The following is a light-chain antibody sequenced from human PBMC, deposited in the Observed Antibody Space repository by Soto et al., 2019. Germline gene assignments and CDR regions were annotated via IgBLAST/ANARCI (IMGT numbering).Light chain of an antibody. J-gene: IGKJ5*01. Sequence: EIVLTQSPGTLSLSPGERATLSCRASQSVSSGYLAWYQQKPGQALRLLIYAASSRATGIPDRFSGSGSGTDFTLTISRLEPDDFAVYYCQQYGRSPPITFGQGTRLEIK. CDR2: AAS. V-gene: IGKV3-20*01. CDR1: QSVSSGY. CDR3: QQYGRSPPIT.